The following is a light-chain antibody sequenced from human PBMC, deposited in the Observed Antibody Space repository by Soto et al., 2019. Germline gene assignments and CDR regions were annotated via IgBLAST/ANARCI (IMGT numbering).Light chain of an antibody. CDR3: NSYTTSNTRQIV. Sequence: ALTQPASVSGSPGQSITISCTGTSSDVGGYNYVSWYQQHPGKAPKFMIYDVSNRPSGVSTRFSGSKSGNTASLTISGLQAEDEADYYCNSYTTSNTRQIVFGTGTKVTVL. CDR2: DVS. J-gene: IGLJ1*01. V-gene: IGLV2-14*01. CDR1: SSDVGGYNY.